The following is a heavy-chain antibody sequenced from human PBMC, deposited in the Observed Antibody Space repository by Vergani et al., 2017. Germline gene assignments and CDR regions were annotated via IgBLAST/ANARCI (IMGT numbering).Heavy chain of an antibody. V-gene: IGHV4-39*07. J-gene: IGHJ3*02. Sequence: QLQLQESGPGLVKPSETLSLTCTVSGGSISSSSYYWGWIRQPPGKGLDWIGSIYHSGSTYYNPSLKSRVTISVDKSKNQFSLKLRSVTAADTAVYYCAREPEKGVGQGGAFDIWGQGTMVTVSS. CDR3: AREPEKGVGQGGAFDI. D-gene: IGHD3/OR15-3a*01. CDR2: IYHSGST. CDR1: GGSISSSSYY.